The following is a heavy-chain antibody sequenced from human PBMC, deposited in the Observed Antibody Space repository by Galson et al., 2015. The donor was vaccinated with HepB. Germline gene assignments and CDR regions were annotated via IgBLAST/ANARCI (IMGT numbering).Heavy chain of an antibody. V-gene: IGHV4-31*03. CDR3: ARGGHYYDRTDYWRLFDY. Sequence: TLSLTCTVSGGSIGSGGYYWSWIRQHPGKGLEWIGYIYYSGSTSYNPSLQSRVTISVDTSKNEFSLKMTSVTAADTAVYFCARGGHYYDRTDYWRLFDYWGQGTRVTVSS. J-gene: IGHJ4*02. CDR2: IYYSGST. CDR1: GGSIGSGGYY. D-gene: IGHD3-22*01.